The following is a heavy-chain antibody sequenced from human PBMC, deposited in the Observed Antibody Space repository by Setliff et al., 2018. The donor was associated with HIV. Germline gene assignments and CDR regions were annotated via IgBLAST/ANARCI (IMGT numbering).Heavy chain of an antibody. J-gene: IGHJ4*02. CDR2: VNRGRRT. CDR1: GGSFSDYY. D-gene: IGHD3-22*01. CDR3: AREIPYSYGGRGHPL. V-gene: IGHV4-34*01. Sequence: SETLSLTCALYGGSFSDYYWSWIRQPPGMGLEWIGEVNRGRRTNYNSSRKSRVTISIDTSRNQFSLTVSPVTAADTAVYYCAREIPYSYGGRGHPLWGQGTLGTVSS.